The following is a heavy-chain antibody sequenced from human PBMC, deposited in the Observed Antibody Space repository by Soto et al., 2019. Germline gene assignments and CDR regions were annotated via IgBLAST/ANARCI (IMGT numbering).Heavy chain of an antibody. CDR3: ARHDVDGITMIVVAMGEGFFDY. J-gene: IGHJ4*02. Sequence: PGGSLRLSCAASGFTFSSFWMSWVRQAPGQGLEWVASIQQDGSEKYDVDSVKGRFTISIDNPKNSLYLQMNSLRAEDTAGYYCARHDVDGITMIVVAMGEGFFDYWGQGT. V-gene: IGHV3-7*01. CDR2: IQQDGSEK. D-gene: IGHD3-22*01. CDR1: GFTFSSFW.